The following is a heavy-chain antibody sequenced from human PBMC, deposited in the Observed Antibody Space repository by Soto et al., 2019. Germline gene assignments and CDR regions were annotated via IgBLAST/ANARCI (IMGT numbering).Heavy chain of an antibody. Sequence: TICHSGAVSAGANSRAVFSWSWIQQPPGKGLEWIGYIYHSGTTYYNPSLKSRVTISVDRSKNQFSLKLSSVTAADTAVYYCARDHYGDYGYGMAVWGQGTTVNV. CDR2: IYHSGTT. V-gene: IGHV4-30-2*01. CDR3: ARDHYGDYGYGMAV. D-gene: IGHD4-17*01. J-gene: IGHJ6*02. CDR1: AGANSRAVFS.